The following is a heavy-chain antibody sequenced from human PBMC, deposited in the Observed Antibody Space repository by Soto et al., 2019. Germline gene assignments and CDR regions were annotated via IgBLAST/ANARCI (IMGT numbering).Heavy chain of an antibody. CDR3: ARASTTVTTLDY. CDR2: IYHSGST. Sequence: SETLSLTCAVYGGSFSGYYWSWIRQPPGKGLEWIGYIYHSGSTYYNPSLKSRVTISVDRSKNQFSLKLSSVTAADTAVYYCARASTTVTTLDYCGQGTLVTXSS. D-gene: IGHD4-17*01. J-gene: IGHJ4*02. CDR1: GGSFSGYY. V-gene: IGHV4-30-2*01.